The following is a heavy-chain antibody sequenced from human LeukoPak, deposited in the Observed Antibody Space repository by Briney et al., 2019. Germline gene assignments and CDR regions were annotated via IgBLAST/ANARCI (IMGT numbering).Heavy chain of an antibody. Sequence: GGSLRLSCAASGFTFSSYGMHWVRQAPGKGLEWVALIRYDGSNKYYADSVKGRFTISRDNSKNTLYLQMNSLRAEDTAVYYCAKEEADYYASSGYYYRGVFSLFYFDYWGQGTLVTVSS. J-gene: IGHJ4*02. V-gene: IGHV3-30*02. CDR3: AKEEADYYASSGYYYRGVFSLFYFDY. CDR2: IRYDGSNK. D-gene: IGHD3-22*01. CDR1: GFTFSSYG.